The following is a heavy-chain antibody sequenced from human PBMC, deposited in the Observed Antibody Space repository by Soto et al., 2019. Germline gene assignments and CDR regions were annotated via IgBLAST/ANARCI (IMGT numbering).Heavy chain of an antibody. CDR3: ARLGNSSSWYLTSYYYGMDV. Sequence: PSETLSLTCTVSGGSIISSSYYWGWIRQPPGKGLEWIGSIYYSGSTYYNPSLKSRVTISVDTSKNQFSLKLSSVTAADTAVYYCARLGNSSSWYLTSYYYGMDVWGQGTTVTVSS. D-gene: IGHD6-13*01. CDR2: IYYSGST. CDR1: GGSIISSSYY. V-gene: IGHV4-39*01. J-gene: IGHJ6*02.